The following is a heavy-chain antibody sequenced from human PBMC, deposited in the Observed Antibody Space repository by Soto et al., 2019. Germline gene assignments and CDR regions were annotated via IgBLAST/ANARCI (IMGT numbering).Heavy chain of an antibody. J-gene: IGHJ5*02. CDR2: IYYSGST. Sequence: SETLSLTCTVSGGCISSYYWSWIRQPPGKGLEWIGYIYYSGSTNYNPSLKSRVTISVDTSKNQFSLKLSSVTAADTAVYYCARGGTMVRRVIWWFDPWGQGTLVTVSS. CDR3: ARGGTMVRRVIWWFDP. D-gene: IGHD3-10*01. CDR1: GGCISSYY. V-gene: IGHV4-59*01.